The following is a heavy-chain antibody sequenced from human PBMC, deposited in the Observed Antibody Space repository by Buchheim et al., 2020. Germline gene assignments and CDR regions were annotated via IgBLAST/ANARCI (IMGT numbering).Heavy chain of an antibody. Sequence: QVQLQESGPGLVKPSGTLSLTCAVSGGSISSSNWWSWVRQPPGKGLEWIGEIYLSGSTNYNPCLKRRVTISVDKSKNQYSPKLSSVTAADTAVYYCARVYDIVVVVAEKESNYGMDVWGQGTT. CDR3: ARVYDIVVVVAEKESNYGMDV. CDR2: IYLSGST. V-gene: IGHV4-4*02. D-gene: IGHD2-15*01. J-gene: IGHJ6*02. CDR1: GGSISSSNW.